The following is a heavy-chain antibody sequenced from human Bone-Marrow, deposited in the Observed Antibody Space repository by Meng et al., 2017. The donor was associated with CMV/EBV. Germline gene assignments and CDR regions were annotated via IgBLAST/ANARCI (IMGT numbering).Heavy chain of an antibody. CDR2: IIPILGIA. V-gene: IGHV1-69*10. J-gene: IGHJ4*02. CDR3: ARGYVNIRFDY. Sequence: SVKVSCKASGGTFSSYAISWVRQAPGQGLEWMGGIIPILGIANYAQKFQGRVTITADKSTSTAYMELSSLRSEDTAVYYCARGYVNIRFDYWGQGTLVTVSS. D-gene: IGHD2/OR15-2a*01. CDR1: GGTFSSYA.